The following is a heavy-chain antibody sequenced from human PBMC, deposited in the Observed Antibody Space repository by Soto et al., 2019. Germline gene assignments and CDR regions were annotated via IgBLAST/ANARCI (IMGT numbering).Heavy chain of an antibody. D-gene: IGHD3-22*01. CDR1: GFTFRNYG. J-gene: IGHJ4*02. Sequence: HPGGSLRLSCAASGFTFRNYGMNWVRQAPGKGLEWVSYIGIGSSTTYYADSVKGRFTISRDNAKNSLYLQMNSLRAEDTAVYYCARPQRDTNGYYYSFENWGQGTVVTVSS. CDR3: ARPQRDTNGYYYSFEN. CDR2: IGIGSSTT. V-gene: IGHV3-48*04.